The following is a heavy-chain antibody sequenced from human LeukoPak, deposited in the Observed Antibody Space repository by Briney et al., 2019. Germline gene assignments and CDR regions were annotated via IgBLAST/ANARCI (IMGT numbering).Heavy chain of an antibody. CDR2: ISSSGSTI. CDR1: GFTFSNAW. V-gene: IGHV3-11*04. J-gene: IGHJ4*02. D-gene: IGHD1-14*01. CDR3: AREGLDRGYFDY. Sequence: GGSLRLSCAASGFTFSNAWMSWVRQAPGKGLEWVLYISSSGSTIYYADSVKGRFTISRDNAKNSLYLQMNSLRAEDTAVYYCAREGLDRGYFDYWGQGTLVTVSS.